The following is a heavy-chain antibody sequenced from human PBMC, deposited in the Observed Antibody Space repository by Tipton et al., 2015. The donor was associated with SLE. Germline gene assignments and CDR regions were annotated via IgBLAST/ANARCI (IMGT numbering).Heavy chain of an antibody. Sequence: SLRLSCAASGFTFDDYAMHWVRQAPGKGLEWVSGISWNSGSIGYADSVKGRFTISRDNAKNSLYLQMNSLRAEDTALYYCARGLWFRELSHGMYVLVQGTTVTVSS. D-gene: IGHD3-10*01. CDR3: ARGLWFRELSHGMYV. CDR2: ISWNSGSI. V-gene: IGHV3-9*01. J-gene: IGHJ6*02. CDR1: GFTFDDYA.